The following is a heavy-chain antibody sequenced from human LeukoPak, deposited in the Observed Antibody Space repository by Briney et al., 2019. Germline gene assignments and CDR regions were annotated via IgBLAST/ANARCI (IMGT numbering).Heavy chain of an antibody. CDR1: GFTFSSYG. V-gene: IGHV3-7*01. Sequence: PGGSLRLSCAASGFTFSSYGMHWVRQAPGKGLEWVANIKFDGSDKFYVDSVKGRFTISRDNAKNSLFLQMNSLRTEDSAVYYCVRDAVTAYWGQGTLVTVSS. CDR3: VRDAVTAY. J-gene: IGHJ4*02. CDR2: IKFDGSDK.